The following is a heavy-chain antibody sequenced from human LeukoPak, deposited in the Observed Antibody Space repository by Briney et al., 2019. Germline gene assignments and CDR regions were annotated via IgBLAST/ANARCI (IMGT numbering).Heavy chain of an antibody. CDR1: RGTFSSYT. CDR3: ARDARHRYCSSTTCYRGWLDP. D-gene: IGHD2-2*01. V-gene: IGHV1-69*13. J-gene: IGHJ5*02. Sequence: SVKVSCKASRGTFSSYTISWVRQAPGQGLEWMGGIIPIFGTAYYAQKFQGRVTITADESTSTAYMELSSLRSEDTAVYYCARDARHRYCSSTTCYRGWLDPWGQGTLVTVSS. CDR2: IIPIFGTA.